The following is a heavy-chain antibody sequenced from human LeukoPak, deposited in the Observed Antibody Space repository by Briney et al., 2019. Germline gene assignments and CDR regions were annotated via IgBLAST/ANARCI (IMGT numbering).Heavy chain of an antibody. CDR2: ISGSGGST. J-gene: IGHJ4*02. CDR1: GFTFSSYA. D-gene: IGHD3-3*01. V-gene: IGHV3-23*01. Sequence: GGSLRLSCATSGFTFSSYAMSWVRQAPGKGLEWASAISGSGGSTYYADSVKGRFTISRDNSKNTLYLQMNSLRAEDTAVYYCAKRSTIFGVVDYFDYWGQGTLVTVSS. CDR3: AKRSTIFGVVDYFDY.